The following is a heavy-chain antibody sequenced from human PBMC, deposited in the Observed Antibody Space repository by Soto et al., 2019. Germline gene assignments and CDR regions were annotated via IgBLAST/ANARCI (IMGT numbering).Heavy chain of an antibody. CDR3: AKDRGIGAAGS. CDR2: IYHSGTT. D-gene: IGHD6-13*01. CDR1: GASITSTNW. Sequence: QVQLQESGPGLVKPSGTLSLTCAVSGASITSTNWWSWVRQPPGKGLEWIGEIYHSGTTNYNPSLKSRVTISVDKSKNQYSLKVIAVTAADTAVYYCAKDRGIGAAGSWGQGALVTVSS. J-gene: IGHJ5*02. V-gene: IGHV4-4*02.